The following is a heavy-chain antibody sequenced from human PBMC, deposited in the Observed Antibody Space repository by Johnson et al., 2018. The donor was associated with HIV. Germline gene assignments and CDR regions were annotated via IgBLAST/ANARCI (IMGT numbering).Heavy chain of an antibody. CDR3: ARDAAKLEEEDAFDI. J-gene: IGHJ3*02. CDR1: GFTFSSYD. Sequence: QVQLVESGVGLVQPGGSLRLSCAASGFTFSSYDMHWVRQATGKGLEWVAVISYDGSNKYYTESVKGRFTISRDNSKNMTNLQMNSLRVEDTAVYYCARDAAKLEEEDAFDIWGQGTMVTVAS. V-gene: IGHV3-30-3*01. D-gene: IGHD1-1*01. CDR2: ISYDGSNK.